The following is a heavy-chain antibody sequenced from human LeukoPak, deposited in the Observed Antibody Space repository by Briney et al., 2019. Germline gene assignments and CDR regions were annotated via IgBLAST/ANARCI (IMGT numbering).Heavy chain of an antibody. J-gene: IGHJ3*02. V-gene: IGHV4-34*01. D-gene: IGHD2-8*01. CDR2: INHSGST. CDR1: GGSFSGYY. Sequence: TSETLSLTCAVYGGSFSGYYWSWIRQPPGKGLEWIGEINHSGSTNYNPSLKSRVTISVDTSKNQFSLKLSSVTAADTAVYYCARDCTSDAFDIWGQGTMVTVSS. CDR3: ARDCTSDAFDI.